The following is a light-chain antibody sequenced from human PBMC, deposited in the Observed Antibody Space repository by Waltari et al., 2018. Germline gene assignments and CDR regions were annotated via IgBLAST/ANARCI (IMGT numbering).Light chain of an antibody. V-gene: IGKV3-20*01. CDR3: QQFHTSPRT. CDR2: STS. J-gene: IGKJ4*01. CDR1: QSVSNNF. Sequence: IVYTQSPGTPSLSPGDRATLPCRASQSVSNNFLAWYQQRPGQTPRLLIYSTSSRATGIPGRFSGSGSGTDFTLTITRLEPEDSAIYYCQQFHTSPRTFGGGTKVEVK.